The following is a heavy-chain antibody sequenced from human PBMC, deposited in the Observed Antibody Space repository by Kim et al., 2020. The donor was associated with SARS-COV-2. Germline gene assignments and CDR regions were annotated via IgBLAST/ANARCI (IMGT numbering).Heavy chain of an antibody. J-gene: IGHJ6*02. D-gene: IGHD6-13*01. CDR1: GFTFSSYW. Sequence: GGSLRLSCAASGFTFSSYWMSWVRQAPGKGLEWVANIKQDGSEKYYVDSVKGRFTISRDNAKNSLYLQMNSLRAEDTAVYYCARDGIAAACNYYYYGMDGWGQGTTVTVSS. V-gene: IGHV3-7*01. CDR2: IKQDGSEK. CDR3: ARDGIAAACNYYYYGMDG.